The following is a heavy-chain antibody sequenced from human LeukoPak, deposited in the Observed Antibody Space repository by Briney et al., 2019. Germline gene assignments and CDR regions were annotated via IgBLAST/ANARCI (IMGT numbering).Heavy chain of an antibody. Sequence: PGGSLRLSCAASGLTFRTYAMHWVRQAPGKGLEWVSGTNWNGGSTGYADSVKGRFTISRDNARNSLYLQMNSLRAEDTALYYCARDGSGWETTSWGQGTLVTVSS. V-gene: IGHV3-20*04. CDR3: ARDGSGWETTS. CDR2: TNWNGGST. J-gene: IGHJ5*02. CDR1: GLTFRTYA. D-gene: IGHD1-26*01.